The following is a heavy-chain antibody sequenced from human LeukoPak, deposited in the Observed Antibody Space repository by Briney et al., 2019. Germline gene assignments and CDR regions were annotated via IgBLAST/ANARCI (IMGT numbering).Heavy chain of an antibody. V-gene: IGHV4-30-4*01. CDR3: ARSNYYDSSRPNY. D-gene: IGHD3-22*01. J-gene: IGHJ4*02. CDR2: IYYSGST. Sequence: SETLSLTCTVSGGSISSGDYYWSWIRQPPGKGLEWIGYIYYSGSTYYNPSLKSRVTISVDTSKNQFSLKLSSVTAADTAVYYCARSNYYDSSRPNYWGQGTLVTVSS. CDR1: GGSISSGDYY.